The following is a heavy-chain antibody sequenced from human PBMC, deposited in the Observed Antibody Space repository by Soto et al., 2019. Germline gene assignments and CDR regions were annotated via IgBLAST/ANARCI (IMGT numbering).Heavy chain of an antibody. J-gene: IGHJ4*02. D-gene: IGHD7-27*01. CDR2: FDPEDGET. CDR1: GYTLTELS. Sequence: ASVKVSCKVSGYTLTELSMHWVRQAPGEGLEWMGGFDPEDGETIYAQKFQGRVTMTEDTSTDTAYMELSSLRSEDTAVYYCATESYRWGSWDYWGQGTLVTVSS. CDR3: ATESYRWGSWDY. V-gene: IGHV1-24*01.